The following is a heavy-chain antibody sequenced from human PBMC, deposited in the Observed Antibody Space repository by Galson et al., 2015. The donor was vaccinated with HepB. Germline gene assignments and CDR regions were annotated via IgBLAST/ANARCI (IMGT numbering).Heavy chain of an antibody. CDR3: ARDDNYDSSGYYLFDY. D-gene: IGHD3-22*01. CDR1: GYTSTSYG. CDR2: ISAYNGNT. J-gene: IGHJ4*02. V-gene: IGHV1-18*04. Sequence: SVKVSCKASGYTSTSYGISWVRQAPGQGLEWMGWISAYNGNTNYAQKLQGRVTMTTDTSTSTAYMELRSLRSDDTAVYYCARDDNYDSSGYYLFDYWGQGTLVTVSS.